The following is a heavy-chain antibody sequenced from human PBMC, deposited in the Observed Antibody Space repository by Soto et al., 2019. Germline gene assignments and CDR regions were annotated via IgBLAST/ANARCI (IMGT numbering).Heavy chain of an antibody. CDR3: ARAYSSTWYEEGY. CDR2: MNPNSGNT. J-gene: IGHJ4*02. Sequence: QVQLVQSGAEVKKPGASVKVSCKASGYTFRSYDINWVRQAPGQGLEWMGWMNPNSGNTGYAQKFQGRVTMTRNTSISTAYMELSSLRSEGTAVYYCARAYSSTWYEEGYWGQGTLVTVSS. V-gene: IGHV1-8*01. D-gene: IGHD6-13*01. CDR1: GYTFRSYD.